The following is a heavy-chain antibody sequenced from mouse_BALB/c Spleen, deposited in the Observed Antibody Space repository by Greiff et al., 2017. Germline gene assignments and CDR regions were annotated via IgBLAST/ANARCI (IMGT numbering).Heavy chain of an antibody. CDR2: ISSGGSYT. CDR1: GFTFSSYA. D-gene: IGHD2-3*01. J-gene: IGHJ4*01. Sequence: EVKLVESGGGLVKPGGSLKLSCAASGFTFSSYAMSWVRQSPEKRLEWVAEISSGGSYTYYPDTVTGRFTISRDNAKNTLYLEMSSLRSEDTAMYYCARNRADGYYVRYYAMDYWGQGTSVTVSS. V-gene: IGHV5-9-4*01. CDR3: ARNRADGYYVRYYAMDY.